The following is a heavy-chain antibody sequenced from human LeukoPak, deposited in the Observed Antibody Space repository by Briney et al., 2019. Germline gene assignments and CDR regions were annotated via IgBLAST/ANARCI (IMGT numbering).Heavy chain of an antibody. V-gene: IGHV4-4*07. CDR1: GGSISSYY. CDR2: IYTSGST. D-gene: IGHD6-13*01. J-gene: IGHJ5*02. Sequence: PSETLSLTCTVSGGSISSYYWSWIRQPAGKGLEWIWRIYTSGSTNYNPSLKSRVTMSVDTSKNQFSLKLSSVTAADTAVYYCARAGDSSSWYSRIDPWGQGTLVTVSS. CDR3: ARAGDSSSWYSRIDP.